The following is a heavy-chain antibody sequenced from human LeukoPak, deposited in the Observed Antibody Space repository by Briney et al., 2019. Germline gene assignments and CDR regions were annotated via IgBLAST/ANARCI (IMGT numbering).Heavy chain of an antibody. CDR1: GGTFSSYA. CDR3: AREVVGVPAASYYFDY. V-gene: IGHV1-69*13. D-gene: IGHD2-2*01. J-gene: IGHJ4*02. CDR2: IIPIFGTA. Sequence: ASVKVSCKASGGTFSSYAINWVRQAPGQGLEWMGGIIPIFGTANYAQKFQGRVTITADESTSTAYMELSSLRSEDTAVYYCAREVVGVPAASYYFDYWGQGTLVTVSS.